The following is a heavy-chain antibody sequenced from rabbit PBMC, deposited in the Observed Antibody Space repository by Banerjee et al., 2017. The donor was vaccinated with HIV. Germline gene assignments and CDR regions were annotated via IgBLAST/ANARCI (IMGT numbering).Heavy chain of an antibody. CDR3: ARESLIGYDL. CDR1: GFDFSSNA. J-gene: IGHJ4*01. V-gene: IGHV1S43*01. Sequence: QQQLEESGGGLVKPGGTLTLTCKASGFDFSSNAMCWVRQAPGKGLELIACIYTSSGSTWYASWVNGRFTISRSTSLSTVDLKMTSLTAADTATYFCARESLIGYDLWGQGTLVTVS. D-gene: IGHD6-1*01. CDR2: IYTSSGST.